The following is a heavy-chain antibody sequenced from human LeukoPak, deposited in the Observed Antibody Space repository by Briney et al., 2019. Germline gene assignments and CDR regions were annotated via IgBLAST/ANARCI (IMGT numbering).Heavy chain of an antibody. CDR2: IYPGDSDT. CDR1: GYSFTSYW. J-gene: IGHJ5*02. D-gene: IGHD2-15*01. Sequence: GESQKISCKGSGYSFTSYWIGWVRQMPGKGLEWMGIIYPGDSDTRYSPSFQGQVTISADKSISTAYLQWSSLKASDTAMYYCAGGYCSGGSCYWFDPWGQGTLVTVSS. V-gene: IGHV5-51*01. CDR3: AGGYCSGGSCYWFDP.